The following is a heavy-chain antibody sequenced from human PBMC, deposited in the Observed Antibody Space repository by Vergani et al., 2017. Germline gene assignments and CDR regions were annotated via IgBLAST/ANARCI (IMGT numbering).Heavy chain of an antibody. CDR1: GFTFSDHY. CDR2: TRNKANSYTT. Sequence: EVQLVEPGGGLVQPGGSLRLSCAASGFTFSDHYMDWVRQAPGKGLEWVGRTRNKANSYTTEYAASVKGRFTISRDDSKNSLYLQMSSLKTEDTAVYYCAREMGYCSSTSCYTDAFDIWGQGTMVTVSS. V-gene: IGHV3-72*01. D-gene: IGHD2-2*02. CDR3: AREMGYCSSTSCYTDAFDI. J-gene: IGHJ3*02.